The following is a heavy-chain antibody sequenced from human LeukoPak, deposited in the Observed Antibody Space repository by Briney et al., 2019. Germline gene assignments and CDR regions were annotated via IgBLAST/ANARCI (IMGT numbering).Heavy chain of an antibody. Sequence: GGSLRLSCAASGFTFSSYAMSWVRQAPGKGLEWVSAISGSGGSTYYADSVKGRFTISRDNSKNTLYLQMNSLRAEDTAVYYCARDTGDYNAFDIWGQGTMVTVSS. D-gene: IGHD4-17*01. CDR1: GFTFSSYA. CDR2: ISGSGGST. J-gene: IGHJ3*02. CDR3: ARDTGDYNAFDI. V-gene: IGHV3-23*01.